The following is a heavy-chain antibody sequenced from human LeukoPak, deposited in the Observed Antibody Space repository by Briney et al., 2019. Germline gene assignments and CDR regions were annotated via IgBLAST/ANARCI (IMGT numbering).Heavy chain of an antibody. J-gene: IGHJ3*02. Sequence: SETLSLTCTVSGGSISSYYWSWIRQPPGKGLEWIGYIYYSGSTNYNPSLKSRVTISVDRSKNQFSLKLSSVTAADTAVYYCARAPTFWSGYSGLTDAFDIWGQGTMVTVSS. CDR2: IYYSGST. CDR3: ARAPTFWSGYSGLTDAFDI. D-gene: IGHD3-3*01. V-gene: IGHV4-59*12. CDR1: GGSISSYY.